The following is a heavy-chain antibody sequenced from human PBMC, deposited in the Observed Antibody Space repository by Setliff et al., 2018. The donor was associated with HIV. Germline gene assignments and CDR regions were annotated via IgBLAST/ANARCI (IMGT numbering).Heavy chain of an antibody. J-gene: IGHJ4*02. D-gene: IGHD3-3*01. CDR1: GFTFSNYG. CDR2: IWYDGSNK. CDR3: AKDRSEITIFGVIISH. V-gene: IGHV3-33*06. Sequence: PWGSLRLSCAASGFTFSNYGMHWVRQAPGKGLEWVAVIWYDGSNKYYADSVKGRFTISRDNSKNTLYLQMNSLRAEDTAVYYCAKDRSEITIFGVIISHWGQGSLVTVSS.